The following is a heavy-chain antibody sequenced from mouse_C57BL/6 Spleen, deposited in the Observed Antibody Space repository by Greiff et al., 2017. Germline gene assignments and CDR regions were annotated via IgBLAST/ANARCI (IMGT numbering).Heavy chain of an antibody. J-gene: IGHJ2*01. CDR2: ISDGGSYT. V-gene: IGHV5-4*03. D-gene: IGHD1-1*01. CDR3: ARDYYGSSPYFDC. CDR1: GFTFSSYA. Sequence: EVMLVESGGGLVKPGGSLKLSCAASGFTFSSYAMSWVRQTPEKRLEWVATISDGGSYTYYPDNVKGRFTISRDNAKNNLYLQMSHLKSEDTAMYYCARDYYGSSPYFDCWGKGTTLTVSS.